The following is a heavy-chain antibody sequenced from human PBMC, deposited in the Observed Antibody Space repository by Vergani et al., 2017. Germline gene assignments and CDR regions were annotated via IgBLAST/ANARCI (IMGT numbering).Heavy chain of an antibody. CDR1: GGSFSGYY. Sequence: QVQLQQWGAGLLKPSETLSLTCAVYGGSFSGYYWSWIRQPPGKGLEWIGEINHSGSTNYNPSLKSRVTISVDTSKHQFSLKLSSVTAAATAVYYCARLVRDRGYYYYYYMDVWGKGTTVTVSS. V-gene: IGHV4-34*01. CDR3: ARLVRDRGYYYYYYMDV. J-gene: IGHJ6*03. D-gene: IGHD2-2*01. CDR2: INHSGST.